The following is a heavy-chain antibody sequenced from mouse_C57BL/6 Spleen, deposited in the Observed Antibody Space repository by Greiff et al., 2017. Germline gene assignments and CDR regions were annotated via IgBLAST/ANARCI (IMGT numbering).Heavy chain of an antibody. V-gene: IGHV1-64*01. CDR3: ARLPDY. CDR2: IHPNSGST. CDR1: GYTFTSYW. J-gene: IGHJ2*01. Sequence: QVQLQQPVAELVKPGASVKLSCKASGYTFTSYWMHWVKQRPGQGLEWIGMIHPNSGSTNYNEKFKGKATLTADKSSSTAYMQLRSLTSEDSAVCYCARLPDYWGQGTTLTVSS.